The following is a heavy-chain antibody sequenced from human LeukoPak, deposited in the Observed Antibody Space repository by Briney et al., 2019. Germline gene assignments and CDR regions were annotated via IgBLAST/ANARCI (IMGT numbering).Heavy chain of an antibody. V-gene: IGHV3-11*01. Sequence: GGSLSLSCAASGFTFSVYYMSWIRQAPGKGLEWVSYISSSGSTIYYADSVKGRFTISRDHAKNSLYLQVNSLRAEDTAVYYCAREGYSGYDRRAINHDYWGQGTLVTVSS. CDR1: GFTFSVYY. CDR2: ISSSGSTI. J-gene: IGHJ4*02. CDR3: AREGYSGYDRRAINHDY. D-gene: IGHD5-12*01.